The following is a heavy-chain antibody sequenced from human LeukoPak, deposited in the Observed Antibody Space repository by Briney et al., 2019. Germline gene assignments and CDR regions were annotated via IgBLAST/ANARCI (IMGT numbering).Heavy chain of an antibody. CDR1: GFTFSSYA. V-gene: IGHV3-23*01. J-gene: IGHJ4*02. CDR3: AKDSIAAGGGYFDY. D-gene: IGHD6-13*01. CDR2: ISGSGGST. Sequence: GGSLRLSCAASGFTFSSYAMSWVRQAPGKGLEWVSAISGSGGSTYYADSVKGRFAISRDNSKNTLYLQMNSLRAEDTAVYYCAKDSIAAGGGYFDYWGQGTLVTVSS.